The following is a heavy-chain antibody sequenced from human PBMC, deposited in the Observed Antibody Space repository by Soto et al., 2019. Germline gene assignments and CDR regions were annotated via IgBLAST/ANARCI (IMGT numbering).Heavy chain of an antibody. D-gene: IGHD3-10*01. CDR1: DYTFTAYY. J-gene: IGHJ4*02. Sequence: ASVKVSCKXSDYTFTAYYLHWVRQAPGQGLEWVGWINPNTGGTDYAQKFQGRVTMTRDTSISTAYMELTRLRSDDTAVYYCARDPIGGGSPYYCDYWGQGALVTVSS. CDR2: INPNTGGT. V-gene: IGHV1-2*02. CDR3: ARDPIGGGSPYYCDY.